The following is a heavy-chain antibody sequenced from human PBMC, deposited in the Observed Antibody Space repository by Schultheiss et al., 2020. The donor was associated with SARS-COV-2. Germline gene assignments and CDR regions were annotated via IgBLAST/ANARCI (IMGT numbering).Heavy chain of an antibody. CDR1: GYTFITYV. CDR2: INPNSGGT. Sequence: ASVKVSCKASGYTFITYVITWVRQAPGQGLEWMGWINPNSGGTNYAQKFQGRVTMTRDTSISTAYMELSRLRSDDTAVYYCARDRPGPSWGSSAHRDWYFDLWGRGTLVTVSS. CDR3: ARDRPGPSWGSSAHRDWYFDL. J-gene: IGHJ2*01. D-gene: IGHD6-13*01. V-gene: IGHV1-2*02.